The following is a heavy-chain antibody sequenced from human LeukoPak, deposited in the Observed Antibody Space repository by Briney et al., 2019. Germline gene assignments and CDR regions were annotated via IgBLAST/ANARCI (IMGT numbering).Heavy chain of an antibody. Sequence: GSLRLSCAASGFTFSSYAMHWVRQAPGKGLEWVAVISYDGSNKYYADSVKGRFTISRDNSKNTLYLQMNSLRAEDTAVYYCARPQPNCSGGSCYSAQYYYGMDVWGQGTTVTVSS. J-gene: IGHJ6*02. CDR3: ARPQPNCSGGSCYSAQYYYGMDV. CDR1: GFTFSSYA. D-gene: IGHD2-15*01. V-gene: IGHV3-30*04. CDR2: ISYDGSNK.